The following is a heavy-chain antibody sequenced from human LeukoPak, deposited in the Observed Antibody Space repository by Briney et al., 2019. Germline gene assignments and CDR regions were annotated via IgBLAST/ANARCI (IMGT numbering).Heavy chain of an antibody. CDR3: ARRYYYNWGSFPFDF. D-gene: IGHD3-10*01. V-gene: IGHV4-34*01. CDR1: GGPFSGYF. J-gene: IGHJ4*02. Sequence: PSETPSLTCAVSGGPFSGYFWSWIRQSSGKGLEWIGEIHNSGTTSYNPSLNSRVTITEDTSKNQFFLNLSSVTAADTAVYYCARRYYYNWGSFPFDFWGQGTLVTVSS. CDR2: IHNSGTT.